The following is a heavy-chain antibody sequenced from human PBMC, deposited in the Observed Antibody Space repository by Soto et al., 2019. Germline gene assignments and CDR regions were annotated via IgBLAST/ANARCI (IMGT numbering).Heavy chain of an antibody. V-gene: IGHV3-23*01. CDR2: ISATGDNT. CDR3: ARRITIAVADPFDP. J-gene: IGHJ5*02. CDR1: GFTFSIYA. Sequence: GGSLRLSCAASGFTFSIYAMSWARQAPGKGLEWVSDISATGDNTYYADSVKGRFTISRDNSKNTLYFQMNSLRAEDTAVYYCARRITIAVADPFDPWGQGTLVTVSS. D-gene: IGHD6-19*01.